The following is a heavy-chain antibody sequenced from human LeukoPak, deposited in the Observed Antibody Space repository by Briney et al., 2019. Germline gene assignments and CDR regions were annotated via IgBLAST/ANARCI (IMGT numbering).Heavy chain of an antibody. D-gene: IGHD6-13*01. J-gene: IGHJ4*02. CDR1: GFTFDDYG. Sequence: GGSLRLSCAASGFTFDDYGMSWVRQAPGKGLEWVSAISGSGGSTYYADSVKGRFTISRDNSKNTLYLQMNSLRAEDTAVYYCASEQQLVSSTFDYWGQGTLATVSS. V-gene: IGHV3-23*01. CDR2: ISGSGGST. CDR3: ASEQQLVSSTFDY.